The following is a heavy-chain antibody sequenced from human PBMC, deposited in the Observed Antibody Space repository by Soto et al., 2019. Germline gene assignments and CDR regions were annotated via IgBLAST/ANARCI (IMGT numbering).Heavy chain of an antibody. CDR3: AKAVGEYLYFFNN. CDR1: GLTFSRYA. V-gene: IGHV3-23*01. CDR2: IDTSGPNT. Sequence: EVQVLESGGGLIQPGGSLRLSCAFSGLTFSRYAASWVRQAPGKGLEWVSGIDTSGPNTYYADSVKGRFTIARDNSNKTLFLQMNNLRAEDTAVYYCAKAVGEYLYFFNNWGQGILVTVSS. J-gene: IGHJ4*02. D-gene: IGHD3-9*01.